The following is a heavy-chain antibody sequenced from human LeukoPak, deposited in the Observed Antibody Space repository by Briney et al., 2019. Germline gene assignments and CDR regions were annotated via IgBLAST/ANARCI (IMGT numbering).Heavy chain of an antibody. CDR2: ISGSGGTT. CDR1: GFTFSSYA. Sequence: GGSLRLSCAASGFTFSSYAMSWVRQAPGKGPEWVSTISGSGGTTYYADSVKGRFTISRDNARNSVYLQMNSLRAGDTAVYYCVRRGPTTVTTHDAFDIWGQGTMVTVSS. CDR3: VRRGPTTVTTHDAFDI. D-gene: IGHD4-17*01. V-gene: IGHV3-23*01. J-gene: IGHJ3*02.